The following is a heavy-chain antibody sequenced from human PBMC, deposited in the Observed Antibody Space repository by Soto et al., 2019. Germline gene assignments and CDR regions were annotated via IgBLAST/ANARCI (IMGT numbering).Heavy chain of an antibody. CDR1: GFTVGSNY. V-gene: IGHV3-53*02. CDR2: IYSSGNT. Sequence: EGQVVETGGGLIQPGGSLRLSCSASGFTVGSNYMSWVRQAPGKGLEWVSVIYSSGNTYYVDSVKGRFTISRDSSENTLYLQMNSLRVGDTAVYFCASANRGEGNALHVWGQGTMVTVSS. J-gene: IGHJ3*01. CDR3: ASANRGEGNALHV. D-gene: IGHD3-3*01.